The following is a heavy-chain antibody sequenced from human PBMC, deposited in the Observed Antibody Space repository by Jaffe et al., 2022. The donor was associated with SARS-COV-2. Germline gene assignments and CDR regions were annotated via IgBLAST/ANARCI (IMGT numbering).Heavy chain of an antibody. CDR2: ISYDGSNK. J-gene: IGHJ4*02. Sequence: QVQLVESGGGVVQPGRSLRLSCAASGFTFSSYGMHWVRQAPGKGLEWVAVISYDGSNKYYADSVKGRFTISRDNSKNTLYLQMNSLRAEDTAVYYCASGAGTSLEVMGGFFDYWGQGTLVTVSS. V-gene: IGHV3-30*03. CDR3: ASGAGTSLEVMGGFFDY. D-gene: IGHD1-7*01. CDR1: GFTFSSYG.